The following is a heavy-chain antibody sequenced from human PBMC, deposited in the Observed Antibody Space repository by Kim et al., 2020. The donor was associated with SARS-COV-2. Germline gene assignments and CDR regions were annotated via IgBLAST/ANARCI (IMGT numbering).Heavy chain of an antibody. V-gene: IGHV3-23*01. J-gene: IGHJ4*02. Sequence: GGSLRLSCVGSGLTFGTYAMSWVRQTPGKGLEWVSAISGRGDSTFYGDSVKGRFTVSRDNSRNSLYLQMDSLRAEDTAVYYCAKSLTSNWFYFDNWGQGTLVTVAS. CDR2: ISGRGDST. CDR1: GLTFGTYA. D-gene: IGHD4-4*01. CDR3: AKSLTSNWFYFDN.